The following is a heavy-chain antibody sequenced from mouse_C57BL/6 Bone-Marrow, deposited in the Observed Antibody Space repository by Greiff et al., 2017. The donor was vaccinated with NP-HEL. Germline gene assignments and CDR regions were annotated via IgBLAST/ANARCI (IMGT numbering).Heavy chain of an antibody. CDR2: INPSNGGT. CDR1: GYTFTSYW. CDR3: ARGGAGSNWYFDL. V-gene: IGHV1-53*01. D-gene: IGHD1-1*01. J-gene: IGHJ1*03. Sequence: QVQLQQPGTELVKPGASVKLSCKASGYTFTSYWMHWVKQRPGQGLEWIGNINPSNGGTNYNEKFKSKATLTVDKSSSTAYMQLSSLTSEDSAVYCGARGGAGSNWYFDLWGTGTTVTVSS.